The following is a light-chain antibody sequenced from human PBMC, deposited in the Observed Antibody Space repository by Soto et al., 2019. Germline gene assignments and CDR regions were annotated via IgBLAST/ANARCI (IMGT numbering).Light chain of an antibody. CDR3: LVWDSSLNGYV. J-gene: IGLJ1*01. CDR1: SFNIGNHG. Sequence: QSVLPQPPSVSAAPGQRVTISCSGGSFNIGNHGVNWYLQIPGKPPKVVIYNNEFLSSGVSDRFSGSKSGTSASLAISGLPSEDEGDYFCLVWDSSLNGYVFGTGTKVTVL. CDR2: NNE. V-gene: IGLV1-36*01.